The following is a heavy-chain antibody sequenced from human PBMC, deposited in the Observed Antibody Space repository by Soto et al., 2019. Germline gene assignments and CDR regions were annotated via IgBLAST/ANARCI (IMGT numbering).Heavy chain of an antibody. Sequence: PGGSLRLSCAASGFTFSSYAMSWVRQAPGKGLEWVSAISGSGGSTYYADSVKGRFTISRDNSKNTLYLQMNSLRAEDTAVYYCAKEPPIAAAGRRPYYYYGMDVWGQGNPGHRLL. CDR3: AKEPPIAAAGRRPYYYYGMDV. CDR1: GFTFSSYA. D-gene: IGHD6-13*01. CDR2: ISGSGGST. V-gene: IGHV3-23*01. J-gene: IGHJ6*02.